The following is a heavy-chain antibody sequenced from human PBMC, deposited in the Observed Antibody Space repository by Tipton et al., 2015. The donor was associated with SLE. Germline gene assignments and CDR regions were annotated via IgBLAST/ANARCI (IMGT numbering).Heavy chain of an antibody. V-gene: IGHV4-34*01. CDR3: ARGYSSSWYLPDAFDI. D-gene: IGHD6-13*01. CDR1: GGSFSGYY. CDR2: INHSGST. Sequence: GLVKPSETLSLTCAVYGGSFSGYYWSWIRQPPGKGLEWIGEINHSGSTNYNPSLKSRVTISVDTSKNQFSLKLSSVTAADTAVYYCARGYSSSWYLPDAFDIWGQGTMVTVSS. J-gene: IGHJ3*02.